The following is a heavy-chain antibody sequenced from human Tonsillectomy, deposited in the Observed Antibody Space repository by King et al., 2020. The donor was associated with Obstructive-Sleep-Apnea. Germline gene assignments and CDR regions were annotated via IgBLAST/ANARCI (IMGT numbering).Heavy chain of an antibody. J-gene: IGHJ4*02. Sequence: QLVQSGAEVKKPGSSVKVSCKASGGTFSNYAISWVRQAPGQGLEWMGGIIPILNIANNAQRFRGRVTITADKSTSTAYMELSRLRSEDTAVYYCATRVFWSGADYWGQGTLVSVSS. CDR2: IIPILNIA. CDR1: GGTFSNYA. D-gene: IGHD3-3*01. V-gene: IGHV1-69*09. CDR3: ATRVFWSGADY.